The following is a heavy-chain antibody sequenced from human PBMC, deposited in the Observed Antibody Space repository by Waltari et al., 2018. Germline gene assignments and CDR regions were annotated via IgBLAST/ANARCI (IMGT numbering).Heavy chain of an antibody. V-gene: IGHV1-69*01. D-gene: IGHD5-12*01. CDR2: IIPIFGTA. CDR1: GYTFTGYY. J-gene: IGHJ4*02. Sequence: QVQLVQSGAEVKKPGASVKVSCKASGYTFTGYYMHWVRQAPGQGLEWMGGIIPIFGTANYAQKFQGRVTITADESTSTAYMELSSLRSEDTAVYYCVARQGVATTHFDYWGQGTLVTVSS. CDR3: VARQGVATTHFDY.